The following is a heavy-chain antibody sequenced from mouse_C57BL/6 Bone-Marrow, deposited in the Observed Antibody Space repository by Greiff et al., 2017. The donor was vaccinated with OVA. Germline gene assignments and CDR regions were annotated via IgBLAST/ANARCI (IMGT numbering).Heavy chain of an antibody. CDR1: GYTFTSYW. CDR2: IHPNSGST. CDR3: ARVNFYAMDY. V-gene: IGHV1-64*01. J-gene: IGHJ4*01. Sequence: QVQLKESGAELVKPGASVKLSCKASGYTFTSYWMHWVKQRPGQGLEWIGMIHPNSGSTNYNEKFKSKATLTVDKSSSTAYMQLSSLTSEDSAVYYCARVNFYAMDYWGQGTSVTVSS.